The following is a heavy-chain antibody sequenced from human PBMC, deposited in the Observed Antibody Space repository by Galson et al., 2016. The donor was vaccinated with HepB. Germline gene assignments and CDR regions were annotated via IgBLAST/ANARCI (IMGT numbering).Heavy chain of an antibody. CDR1: GFTFSSYW. CDR3: TRDPPHFWGLEFDY. CDR2: INSDGSST. D-gene: IGHD3-16*01. Sequence: SLRLSCAASGFTFSSYWMYWARQAPGKGLMWVSRINSDGSSTNYADSVKGRFTISRDNAKNTLYLQMNSLRAEDTAVYYCTRDPPHFWGLEFDYWGQGTLVTGSS. V-gene: IGHV3-74*01. J-gene: IGHJ4*02.